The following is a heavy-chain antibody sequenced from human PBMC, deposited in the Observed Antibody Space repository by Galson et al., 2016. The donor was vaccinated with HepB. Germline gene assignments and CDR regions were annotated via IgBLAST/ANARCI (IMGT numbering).Heavy chain of an antibody. CDR2: VHHSGNS. J-gene: IGHJ4*02. CDR3: ARHGDSASLFTMLGVVIYFVYY. V-gene: IGHV4-39*01. Sequence: ETLSLTCSVSGASINGSRYFWGWIRQSPGKGPEWLGSVHHSGNSHYNPSLKSRLSISVDTSKNRLSLRLTSVTAADTAVYFCARHGDSASLFTMLGVVIYFVYYWGQGALVTVSS. CDR1: GASINGSRYF. D-gene: IGHD3-3*01.